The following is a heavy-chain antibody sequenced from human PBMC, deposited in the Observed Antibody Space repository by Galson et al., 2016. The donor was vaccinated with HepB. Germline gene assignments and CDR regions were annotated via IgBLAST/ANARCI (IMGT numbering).Heavy chain of an antibody. Sequence: SLRLSCAGSGFTFSDFYMTWIRQAPGKGLEFLSYIRTTGSFTNYADSVRGRFTISRDNAKNSVYLQMNNLRTDDTAVYYCTRDPRLGDFWGQGTRVTVSS. CDR3: TRDPRLGDF. D-gene: IGHD3-3*01. CDR2: IRTTGSFT. J-gene: IGHJ4*02. CDR1: GFTFSDFY. V-gene: IGHV3-11*06.